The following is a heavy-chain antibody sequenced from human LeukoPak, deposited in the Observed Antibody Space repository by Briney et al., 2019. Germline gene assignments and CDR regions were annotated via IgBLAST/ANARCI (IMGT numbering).Heavy chain of an antibody. CDR2: ISSSGSTI. CDR3: ARGQSSGWYENGMDV. Sequence: GGSLRLSCTASGFTFSDYYMSWIRQAPGKGLEWVSYISSSGSTIYYADSVKGRFTISRDNAKNSLYLQMNSLRAEDTAVYYCARGQSSGWYENGMDVWGQGTTVTVSS. CDR1: GFTFSDYY. V-gene: IGHV3-11*01. D-gene: IGHD6-19*01. J-gene: IGHJ6*02.